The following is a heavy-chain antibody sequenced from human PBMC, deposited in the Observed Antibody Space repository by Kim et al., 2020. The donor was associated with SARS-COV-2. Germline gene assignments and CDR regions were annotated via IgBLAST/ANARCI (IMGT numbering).Heavy chain of an antibody. CDR1: GFTVSSNY. Sequence: GGSLRLSCAASGFTVSSNYMSWVRQAPGKGLEWVSVIYSGGSTYYADSVKGRFTISRDNSKNTLYLQMNSLRAEDTAVYYCARALGQGSYSGDAFDIWGQGTMVTVSS. CDR2: IYSGGST. D-gene: IGHD1-26*01. CDR3: ARALGQGSYSGDAFDI. J-gene: IGHJ3*02. V-gene: IGHV3-53*01.